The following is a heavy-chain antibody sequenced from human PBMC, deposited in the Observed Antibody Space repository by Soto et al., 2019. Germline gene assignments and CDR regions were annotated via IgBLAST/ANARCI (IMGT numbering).Heavy chain of an antibody. CDR1: GGSISRGDYY. CDR2: IYYSGST. J-gene: IGHJ5*02. D-gene: IGHD6-13*01. Sequence: SETLSLTCTVSGGSISRGDYYWSWIRQPPGKGLEWIGYIYYSGSTYYNPSLKSRVTISVDTSKNQFSLNLNSVTAADTAVYYCARIPAAFNWFDPWGQGTLVTVSS. V-gene: IGHV4-30-4*01. CDR3: ARIPAAFNWFDP.